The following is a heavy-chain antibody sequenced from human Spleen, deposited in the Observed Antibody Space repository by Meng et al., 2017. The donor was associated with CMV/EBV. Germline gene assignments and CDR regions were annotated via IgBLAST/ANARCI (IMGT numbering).Heavy chain of an antibody. J-gene: IGHJ5*01. V-gene: IGHV3-11*04. Sequence: CAASGFTFSDYYMTWGRQAPGKGLEWVSYISSSGSITKYLDSVKGRFTISRDNAENSLFLQMNSLRVEDTAFYYCARDFSAAHNWLDSWGQGTLVTVSS. D-gene: IGHD1-26*01. CDR3: ARDFSAAHNWLDS. CDR2: ISSSGSIT. CDR1: GFTFSDYY.